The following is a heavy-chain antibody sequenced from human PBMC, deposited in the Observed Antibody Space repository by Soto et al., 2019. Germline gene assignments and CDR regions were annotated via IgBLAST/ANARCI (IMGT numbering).Heavy chain of an antibody. Sequence: LXISCKCSGYYFAGYWIAWVRQMPGKGLELMGIIYPSDSDTRYRPSFQGQVTISADKSISSAYLQWSSLRASDTAMYYRARGGVSTRTFDYWGQGTQVTVYS. D-gene: IGHD3-3*01. V-gene: IGHV5-51*01. CDR2: IYPSDSDT. CDR1: GYYFAGYW. CDR3: ARGGVSTRTFDY. J-gene: IGHJ4*02.